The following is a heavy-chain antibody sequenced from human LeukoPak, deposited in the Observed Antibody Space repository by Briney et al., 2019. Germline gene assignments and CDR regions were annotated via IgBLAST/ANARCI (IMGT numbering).Heavy chain of an antibody. J-gene: IGHJ2*01. CDR3: ARVSGRWLRFSTGKFGDWYFDL. Sequence: GASVKVSCKASGYILSSYNMHWVRQAPGQGLEWLGIINPSGGDTKYAQKFQGRVTLTRDKSTSTVYMELSSLTSDDTAVYYCARVSGRWLRFSTGKFGDWYFDLWGRGTLVTVSS. CDR2: INPSGGDT. D-gene: IGHD5-12*01. V-gene: IGHV1-46*01. CDR1: GYILSSYN.